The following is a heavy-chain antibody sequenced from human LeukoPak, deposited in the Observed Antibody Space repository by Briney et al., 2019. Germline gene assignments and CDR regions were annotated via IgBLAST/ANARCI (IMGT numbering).Heavy chain of an antibody. Sequence: ASVKVSCKASGYTFTGYYMHWVRQAPGQGLEWVGWINPNSGGTNYAQKFQGRVTMTRDTSISTAYMELSRLRSDDTAVYYCARVESGGPCFGYWGQGTLVTVSS. CDR3: ARVESGGPCFGY. CDR1: GYTFTGYY. D-gene: IGHD1-26*01. V-gene: IGHV1-2*02. CDR2: INPNSGGT. J-gene: IGHJ4*02.